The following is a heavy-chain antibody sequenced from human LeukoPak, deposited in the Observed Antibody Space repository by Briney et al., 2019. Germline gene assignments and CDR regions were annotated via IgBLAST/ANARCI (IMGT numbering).Heavy chain of an antibody. V-gene: IGHV3-21*01. CDR1: GFTFSSCS. J-gene: IGHJ4*02. D-gene: IGHD6-19*01. Sequence: GGSLRLSCAASGFTFSSCSMNWVRQAPGKGLEWVSSISSSSSYIYYADSVKGRFTISRDNAKNSLYLQMNSLRAEDTAVYYCAREGQWLTPDYWGQGTLVTVSS. CDR3: AREGQWLTPDY. CDR2: ISSSSSYI.